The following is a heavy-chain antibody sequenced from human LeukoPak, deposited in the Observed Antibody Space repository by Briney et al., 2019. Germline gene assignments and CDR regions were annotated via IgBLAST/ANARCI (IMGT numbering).Heavy chain of an antibody. J-gene: IGHJ4*02. D-gene: IGHD4-17*01. V-gene: IGHV4-39*01. Sequence: NPSETLSLTCTVSGGSISTSNYYWGWIRQPPGKGLEFIGSIYHSGSTYYNPSLKSRVTLSVDTSKNQFSLKVSSVTAADTAVYYCARHGDPRSFDYWGQGNLVTVSS. CDR1: GGSISTSNYY. CDR2: IYHSGST. CDR3: ARHGDPRSFDY.